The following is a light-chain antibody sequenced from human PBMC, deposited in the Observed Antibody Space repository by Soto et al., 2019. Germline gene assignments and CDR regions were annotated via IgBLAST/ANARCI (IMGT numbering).Light chain of an antibody. CDR3: QQYGSSPRVT. V-gene: IGKV3-20*01. CDR2: GAS. J-gene: IGKJ1*01. CDR1: QRVSSSY. Sequence: ENLFAQFPSTPSFSPRERAPLSLRALQRVSSSYLAWYQQKPGQAPRLLIYGASSRATGIPDRFSGSGSGTDFTLTISRLEPEDFAVYYCQQYGSSPRVTFGQGTKVDIK.